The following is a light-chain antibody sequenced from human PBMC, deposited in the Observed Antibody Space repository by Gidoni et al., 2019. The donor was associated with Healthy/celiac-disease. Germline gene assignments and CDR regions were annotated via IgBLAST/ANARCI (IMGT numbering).Light chain of an antibody. CDR3: MQALQTPIT. CDR2: LGS. Sequence: DIVMTPSPLSLPVTPGEPASISCRSSQSLLHSNGYNYLDWYLQKPGQSPQLLIYLGSNRASGVPGRFSGSGSGTDFTLKISRVEAEDVGVYYCMQALQTPITFGQGTRVEIK. V-gene: IGKV2-28*01. CDR1: QSLLHSNGYNY. J-gene: IGKJ5*01.